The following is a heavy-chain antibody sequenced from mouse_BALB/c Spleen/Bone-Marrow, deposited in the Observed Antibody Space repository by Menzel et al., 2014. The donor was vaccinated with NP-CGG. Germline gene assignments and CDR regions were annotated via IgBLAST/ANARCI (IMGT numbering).Heavy chain of an antibody. CDR1: GYTFTSSW. J-gene: IGHJ2*01. CDR3: ARELGRGYYFDY. V-gene: IGHV1S130*01. D-gene: IGHD4-1*01. Sequence: VKLMESGSVLVRPGASVKLSCKASGYTFTSSWMHWAKQRPGQGLEWIGEIHPNSGNTNYNEKFKGKATLTVDTSSSTAYVDLSSLTSEDSAVYYSARELGRGYYFDYWGQGTTLTVSS. CDR2: IHPNSGNT.